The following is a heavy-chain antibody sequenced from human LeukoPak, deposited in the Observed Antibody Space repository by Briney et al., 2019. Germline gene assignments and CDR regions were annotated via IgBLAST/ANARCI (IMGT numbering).Heavy chain of an antibody. CDR2: IYYSGST. J-gene: IGHJ4*02. V-gene: IGHV4-59*12. CDR3: ARDPQYGSGSYYNSDQYYFDY. CDR1: GGSFSGYY. Sequence: SETLSLTCAVYGGSFSGYYWSWIRQPPGKGLEWIGYIYYSGSTNYNPSLKSRVTISVDTSKNQFSLKLSSVTAADTAVHYCARDPQYGSGSYYNSDQYYFDYWGQGTLVTVSS. D-gene: IGHD3-10*01.